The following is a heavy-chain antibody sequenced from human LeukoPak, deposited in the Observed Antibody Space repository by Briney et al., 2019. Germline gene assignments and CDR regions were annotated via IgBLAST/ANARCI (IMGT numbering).Heavy chain of an antibody. J-gene: IGHJ6*03. CDR1: GGSFSGYY. CDR3: ARWIQLYMDV. CDR2: INHSGST. D-gene: IGHD5-18*01. V-gene: IGHV4-34*01. Sequence: SETLSLTCTVYGGSFSGYYWSWIRQPPGKGLEWIGEINHSGSTNYNPSLKSRVTISVDTSKSQISLKLSSVTAADTAVYYCARWIQLYMDVWGKGTTVTVSS.